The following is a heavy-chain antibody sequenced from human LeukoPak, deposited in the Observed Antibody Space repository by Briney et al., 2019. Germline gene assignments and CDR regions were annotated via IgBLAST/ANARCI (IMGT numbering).Heavy chain of an antibody. D-gene: IGHD1-26*01. Sequence: SETLSLTCTVSGGSISSGSYYWSWIRQPPGKGLEWIGSIYHSGSTYYNPSLKSRVTISVDTSKNQFSLELSSVTAADTAVYYCASGSYLIFDYWGQGTLVTVSS. CDR1: GGSISSGSYY. CDR2: IYHSGST. CDR3: ASGSYLIFDY. V-gene: IGHV4-39*07. J-gene: IGHJ4*02.